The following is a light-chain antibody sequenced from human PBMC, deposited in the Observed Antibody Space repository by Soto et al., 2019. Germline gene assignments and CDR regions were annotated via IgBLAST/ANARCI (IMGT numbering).Light chain of an antibody. J-gene: IGLJ3*02. CDR2: DVS. Sequence: QSALTQPASVSGSPGQSITISCTGTSSGVGGYNYVSWYQQHPGKAPKLMIYDVSNRPSGVSNRFSGSKSGNTASLTISGLRAEDEADYYCSSYTSSSTGVFGGGTKLTVL. V-gene: IGLV2-14*01. CDR1: SSGVGGYNY. CDR3: SSYTSSSTGV.